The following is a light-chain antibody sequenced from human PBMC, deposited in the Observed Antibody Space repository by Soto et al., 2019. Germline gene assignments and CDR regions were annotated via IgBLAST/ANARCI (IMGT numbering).Light chain of an antibody. Sequence: PRSVSGSPGQSVTISCTGTSSDVGGYNYVSWYQQHPGKAPKLMIYDVSKRPSGVPDRFSGSKSGNTASLTISGLQAEDEADYYCCSYAGSFYVFGTGTKVTVL. J-gene: IGLJ1*01. CDR1: SSDVGGYNY. CDR2: DVS. V-gene: IGLV2-11*01. CDR3: CSYAGSFYV.